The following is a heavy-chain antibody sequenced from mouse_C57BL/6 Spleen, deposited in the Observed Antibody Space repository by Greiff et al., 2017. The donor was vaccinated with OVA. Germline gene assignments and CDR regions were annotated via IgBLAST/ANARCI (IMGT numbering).Heavy chain of an antibody. CDR2: IDPSDSYT. J-gene: IGHJ2*01. D-gene: IGHD1-1*01. CDR3: ARDYGSSYFTFFDY. V-gene: IGHV1-59*01. Sequence: QVQLKQPGAELVRPGTSVKLSCKASGYTFTSYWMHWVKQRPGQGLEWIGVIDPSDSYTNYNQKFKGKATLTVDTSSSTAYMQLSSLTSEDSAVYYCARDYGSSYFTFFDYWGQGTTLTVSS. CDR1: GYTFTSYW.